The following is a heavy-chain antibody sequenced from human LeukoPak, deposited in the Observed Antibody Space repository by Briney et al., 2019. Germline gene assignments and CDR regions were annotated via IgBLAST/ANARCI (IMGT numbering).Heavy chain of an antibody. J-gene: IGHJ1*01. D-gene: IGHD6-25*01. Sequence: GGSLRLSCAASGFSFSNYGMQWVRQAPGKGLEWVAVISHDGSTTFYADSVKGRFTISRDNSKNTLDLQMYSLKPEDTAVYYCTNEPNPYRSGWYFQHWGQGTLVTVSS. CDR3: TNEPNPYRSGWYFQH. V-gene: IGHV3-30*18. CDR2: ISHDGSTT. CDR1: GFSFSNYG.